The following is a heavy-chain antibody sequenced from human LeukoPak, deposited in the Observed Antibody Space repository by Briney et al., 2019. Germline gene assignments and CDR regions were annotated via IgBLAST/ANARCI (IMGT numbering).Heavy chain of an antibody. Sequence: SETLSLTCTVSGGSISSSSYYWGWIRQPPGTGLEWIGSIYYSGSTYYNPSLKSRVTISVDTSKNQFSLKLSSVTAADTAVYYCARDSPRRGFRIAEHGTTMDVWGKGTTVTISS. V-gene: IGHV4-39*07. CDR3: ARDSPRRGFRIAEHGTTMDV. CDR2: IYYSGST. J-gene: IGHJ6*04. D-gene: IGHD6-13*01. CDR1: GGSISSSSYY.